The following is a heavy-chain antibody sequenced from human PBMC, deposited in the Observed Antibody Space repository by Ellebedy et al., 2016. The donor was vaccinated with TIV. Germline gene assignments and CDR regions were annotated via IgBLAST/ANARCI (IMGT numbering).Heavy chain of an antibody. V-gene: IGHV3-21*01. D-gene: IGHD6-19*01. CDR3: ARDTASSGRFFLYYYYYYMDV. J-gene: IGHJ6*03. Sequence: GESLKISXAASGFTFSSYSMNWVRQAPGKGLEWVSSISSSSSYIYYADSVKGRFTISRDNAKNSLYLQMNSLRAEDTAVYYCARDTASSGRFFLYYYYYYMDVWGKGTTVTVSS. CDR2: ISSSSSYI. CDR1: GFTFSSYS.